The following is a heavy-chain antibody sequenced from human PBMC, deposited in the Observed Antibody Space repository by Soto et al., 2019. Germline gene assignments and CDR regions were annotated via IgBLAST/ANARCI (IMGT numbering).Heavy chain of an antibody. V-gene: IGHV3-23*01. CDR1: GFTFSSYA. Sequence: VQLLESGGGLVQPGGSLRLSCAASGFTFSSYAMSWVRQAPGKGLEWVSAISGSGGSTYYADSVKGRFTISRDNSKNTLYLQMNSLRAEDTAVYYCAKESSMVRGYYYYYYMDVWGKGTTVTVSS. CDR2: ISGSGGST. D-gene: IGHD3-10*01. J-gene: IGHJ6*03. CDR3: AKESSMVRGYYYYYYMDV.